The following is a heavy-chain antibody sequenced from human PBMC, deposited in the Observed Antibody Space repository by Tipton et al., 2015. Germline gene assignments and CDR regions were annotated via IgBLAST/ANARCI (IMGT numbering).Heavy chain of an antibody. Sequence: SLRLSCAASGFNFNYYWMHWVRQTPGKGLVWVARINGDGSTSNYADSVKGRFTISKENAKNTVYLQMNSLRGEDTAVYYCARDGEYCSLIPCSGMDVWGQGTTVTVSS. CDR1: GFNFNYYW. CDR3: ARDGEYCSLIPCSGMDV. CDR2: INGDGSTS. J-gene: IGHJ6*02. V-gene: IGHV3-74*01. D-gene: IGHD2/OR15-2a*01.